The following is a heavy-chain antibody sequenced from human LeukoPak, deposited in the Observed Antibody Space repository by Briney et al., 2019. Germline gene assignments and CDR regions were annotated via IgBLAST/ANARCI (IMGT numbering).Heavy chain of an antibody. CDR1: GGSFSGYY. J-gene: IGHJ3*02. CDR2: MNNSGST. CDR3: ATQSTTVDAFDI. Sequence: PSETLSLTCAVYGGSFSGYYWSWIRQPPGKGLEWVGEMNNSGSTNYNPSLKTRVTISLHTSKNHFSLQLSSVTAADTAVYYCATQSTTVDAFDIWGQGTMVTVSS. V-gene: IGHV4-34*01. D-gene: IGHD4-17*01.